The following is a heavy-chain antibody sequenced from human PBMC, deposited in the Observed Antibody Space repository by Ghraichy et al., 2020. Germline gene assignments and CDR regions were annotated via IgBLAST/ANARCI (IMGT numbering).Heavy chain of an antibody. Sequence: SETLSLTCTVSGGSISSEYWSWIRQPPGKGLEWIGYTCTSGSSNYNPSLKSRVTISVDTSKNQFSLKLSSVTAADTAVYYCARAPANSNSWGYYYYYGMDVWGQGTMVTVSS. CDR3: ARAPANSNSWGYYYYYGMDV. D-gene: IGHD6-13*01. J-gene: IGHJ6*02. CDR1: GGSISSEY. V-gene: IGHV4-4*09. CDR2: TCTSGSS.